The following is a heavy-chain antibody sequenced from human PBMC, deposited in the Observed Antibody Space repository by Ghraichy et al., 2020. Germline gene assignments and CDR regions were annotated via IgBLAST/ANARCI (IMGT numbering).Heavy chain of an antibody. CDR3: ARSKFGELSATFDY. CDR2: IIPIFGTA. V-gene: IGHV1-69*13. CDR1: GGTFSSYA. J-gene: IGHJ4*02. Sequence: SVKVSCKASGGTFSSYAISWVRQAPGQGLEWMGGIIPIFGTANYAQKFQGRVTITADESTSTAYMELSSLRSEDTAVYYCARSKFGELSATFDYWGQGTLVTVSS. D-gene: IGHD3-10*02.